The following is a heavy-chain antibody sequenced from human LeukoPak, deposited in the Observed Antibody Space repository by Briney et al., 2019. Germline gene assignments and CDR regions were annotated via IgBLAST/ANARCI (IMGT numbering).Heavy chain of an antibody. CDR3: ASQYYDFWSGYDRRLDY. V-gene: IGHV4-39*07. J-gene: IGHJ4*02. CDR2: INHSGST. CDR1: GGSISSSTYY. Sequence: SETLSLTCTVSGGSISSSTYYWSWIRQPPGKGLEWIGEINHSGSTNYNPSLKSRVTISVDTSKNQFSLKLSSVTAADTAVYYCASQYYDFWSGYDRRLDYWGQGTLVTVSS. D-gene: IGHD3-3*01.